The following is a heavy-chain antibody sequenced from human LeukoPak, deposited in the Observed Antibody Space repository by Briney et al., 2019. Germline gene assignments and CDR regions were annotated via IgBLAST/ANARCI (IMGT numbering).Heavy chain of an antibody. D-gene: IGHD6-13*01. Sequence: SETLSLTCAVYGGSFSGYYWSWIRQPPGKGLEWIGEINHSGSTNYNPSLKSRVTISVDTSKNQFSLKLSSVTAADTAVYYCARVRQQLSGFDYWGQGTPVTVSS. V-gene: IGHV4-34*01. CDR2: INHSGST. J-gene: IGHJ4*02. CDR3: ARVRQQLSGFDY. CDR1: GGSFSGYY.